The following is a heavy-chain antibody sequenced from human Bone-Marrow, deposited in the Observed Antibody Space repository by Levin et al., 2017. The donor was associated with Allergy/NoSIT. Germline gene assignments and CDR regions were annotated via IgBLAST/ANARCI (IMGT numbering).Heavy chain of an antibody. Sequence: GESLKISCAASGFTFSSYAMSWVRQAPGKGLEWVSAISGSGGSTYYADSVKGRFTISRDNSKNTLYLQMNSLRAEDTAVYYCAKDGATLRPDIVVVPAQSGGPFDYWGQGTLVTVSS. CDR3: AKDGATLRPDIVVVPAQSGGPFDY. CDR2: ISGSGGST. J-gene: IGHJ4*02. V-gene: IGHV3-23*01. D-gene: IGHD2-2*01. CDR1: GFTFSSYA.